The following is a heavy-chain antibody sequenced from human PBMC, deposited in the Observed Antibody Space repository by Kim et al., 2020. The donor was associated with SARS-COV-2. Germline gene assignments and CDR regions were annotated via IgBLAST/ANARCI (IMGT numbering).Heavy chain of an antibody. D-gene: IGHD6-13*01. V-gene: IGHV1-3*01. Sequence: ASVKVSCKASGYTFTSYAMHWVRQAPGQRLEWMGWINAGNGNTKYSQKFQGRVTITRDTSASTAYMELSSLRSEDTAVYYCARGGIAAAGFLYYYYGMDVWGQGTTVTVSS. CDR1: GYTFTSYA. CDR3: ARGGIAAAGFLYYYYGMDV. J-gene: IGHJ6*02. CDR2: INAGNGNT.